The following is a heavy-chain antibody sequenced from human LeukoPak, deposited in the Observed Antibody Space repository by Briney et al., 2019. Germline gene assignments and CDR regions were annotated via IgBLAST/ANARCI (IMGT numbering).Heavy chain of an antibody. J-gene: IGHJ4*02. D-gene: IGHD6-13*01. CDR2: ISGSGANT. Sequence: GGSLRLPCAATGFSFSSFAMTWVRQPPGKGLEWVSGISGSGANTFYADSVKGRFTISRDNSKNTLYLQMNSLRAEDTAVYYCAKEEAAAFDYWGQGTLVTVSS. CDR1: GFSFSSFA. CDR3: AKEEAAAFDY. V-gene: IGHV3-23*01.